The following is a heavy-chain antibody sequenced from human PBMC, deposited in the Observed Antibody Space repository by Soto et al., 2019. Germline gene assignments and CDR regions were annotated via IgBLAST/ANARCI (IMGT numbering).Heavy chain of an antibody. CDR3: ARYTSSWYLEY. D-gene: IGHD2-15*01. J-gene: IGHJ4*02. CDR2: TYYRSKWYA. V-gene: IGHV6-1*01. CDR1: GDSVSSNSAA. Sequence: QVQLQQSGPGLVKPSQTLSLICAISGDSVSSNSAAWNWIRQSPSGGLEWLGRTYYRSKWYADYALSVRSRITIIPDTSKNQISLHLNSVTPEDTAVYYCARYTSSWYLEYWGQGTLVTVSS.